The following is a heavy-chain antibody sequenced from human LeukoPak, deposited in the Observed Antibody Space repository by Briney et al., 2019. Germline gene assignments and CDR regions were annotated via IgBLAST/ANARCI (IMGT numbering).Heavy chain of an antibody. CDR1: GYSFTSYW. CDR3: ARRGGTRGANDFWSGFDY. J-gene: IGHJ4*02. V-gene: IGHV5-51*01. D-gene: IGHD3-3*01. Sequence: GESLKISCKGSGYSFTSYWIGWVRQMPGKGLECMGIIYPGDSDTRYSPSFQGQVTISADKSISTAYLQWSSLKASDTAMYYCARRGGTRGANDFWSGFDYWGQGTLVTVSS. CDR2: IYPGDSDT.